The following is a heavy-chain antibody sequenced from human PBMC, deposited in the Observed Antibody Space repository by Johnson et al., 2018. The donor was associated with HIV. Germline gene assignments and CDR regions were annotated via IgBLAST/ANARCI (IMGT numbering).Heavy chain of an antibody. J-gene: IGHJ3*02. CDR2: IGTAGDT. CDR1: GFTFSSYD. CDR3: AREGRGSSSGAFDI. D-gene: IGHD6-6*01. V-gene: IGHV3-13*01. Sequence: VPLVEPGGGVVQPGRSLRLSCAASGFTFSSYDMHWVRQATGKGLEWVSAIGTAGDTYYPDSVKGRFTISRDNSKNTLYLQMGSLRAEDMAVYYCAREGRGSSSGAFDIWGQGTMVTVSS.